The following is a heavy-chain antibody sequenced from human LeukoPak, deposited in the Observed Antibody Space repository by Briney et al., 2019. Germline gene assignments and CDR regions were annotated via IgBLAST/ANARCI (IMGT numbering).Heavy chain of an antibody. Sequence: SETLSLTCTVSGGSISSSSYYWGWIRQPPGKGLEWIGSIYYSGSTNYNPSLKSRVTISVDTSKNQFSLKLSSVTAADTAVYYCARDSLEEGGVDYWGQGTLVTVSS. V-gene: IGHV4-39*07. CDR3: ARDSLEEGGVDY. CDR1: GGSISSSSYY. CDR2: IYYSGST. D-gene: IGHD3-10*01. J-gene: IGHJ4*02.